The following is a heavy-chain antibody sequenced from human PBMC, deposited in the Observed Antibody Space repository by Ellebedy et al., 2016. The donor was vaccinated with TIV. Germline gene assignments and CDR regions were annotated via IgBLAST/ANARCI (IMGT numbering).Heavy chain of an antibody. CDR2: IRSTGSDK. V-gene: IGHV3-21*06. CDR1: GFTFSNFN. J-gene: IGHJ4*02. CDR3: SRGWSTPDS. Sequence: GESLKISCVASGFTFSNFNMNWVRQSPGKGLEWVSSIRSTGSDKYYAESVKGRFIISRDNAQDTLFLQMNSLRAEDTAVYFCSRGWSTPDSWGQGTLVIVSS. D-gene: IGHD2-15*01.